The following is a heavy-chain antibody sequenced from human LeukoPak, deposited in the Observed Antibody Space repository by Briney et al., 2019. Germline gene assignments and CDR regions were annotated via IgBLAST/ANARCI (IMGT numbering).Heavy chain of an antibody. CDR2: IGSSGSTI. CDR3: ARDRYVGATTAGDSDS. D-gene: IGHD1-26*01. J-gene: IGHJ4*02. CDR1: GFTFSDYY. V-gene: IGHV3-11*01. Sequence: PGGSLRLSCAASGFTFSDYYMSWIRQAPGKGLEWVSYIGSSGSTIYYADSVKGRFTISRDNAKNSLYLQMNSLRAEDTAVYYCARDRYVGATTAGDSDSWGQGTPVTVSS.